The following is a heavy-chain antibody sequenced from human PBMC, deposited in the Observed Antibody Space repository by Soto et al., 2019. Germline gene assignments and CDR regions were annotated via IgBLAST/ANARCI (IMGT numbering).Heavy chain of an antibody. D-gene: IGHD2-15*01. CDR1: GFTYSSHA. CDR2: ISGSGDST. J-gene: IGHJ4*02. CDR3: ARDSKMRGGGSCYSGYVDY. V-gene: IGHV3-23*01. Sequence: EVQLLESGGALVQPGGSLRLSCEASGFTYSSHAMNWVRQAPGKGLEWISAISGSGDSTEFANSVTGRFTISRDNSKNTLYLPMNRLRVEDTAVYYCARDSKMRGGGSCYSGYVDYWGQGPLVTVSS.